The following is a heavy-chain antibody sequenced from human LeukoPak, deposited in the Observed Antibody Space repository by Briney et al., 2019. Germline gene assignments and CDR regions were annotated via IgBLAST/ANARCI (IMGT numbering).Heavy chain of an antibody. CDR3: ARADENCGGDCYPDYCGMDV. V-gene: IGHV1-2*04. J-gene: IGHJ6*02. D-gene: IGHD2-21*02. CDR1: GYTFTGYY. CDR2: INPNSGGT. Sequence: GASVKVSCKASGYTFTGYYMHWVRQAPGQGLEWMGWINPNSGGTNYAQKFQGWVTMTRDTSISTAYMELSRLRSDDTAVYYCARADENCGGDCYPDYCGMDVWGQGTTVTVSS.